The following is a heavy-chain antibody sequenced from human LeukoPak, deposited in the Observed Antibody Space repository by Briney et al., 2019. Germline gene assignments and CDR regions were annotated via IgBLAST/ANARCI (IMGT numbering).Heavy chain of an antibody. J-gene: IGHJ6*02. CDR2: IYSGGST. CDR1: GFTVSSNY. V-gene: IGHV3-66*01. Sequence: HPEGSLRLSCAASGFTVSSNYMSWVRQAPGKGLEWVSVIYSGGSTYYADSVKGRFTISRDNSKNTLYLQMNSLRAEDTAVYYCARDRRGWYCSGGSCYLPPDVWGQGTTVTVSS. CDR3: ARDRRGWYCSGGSCYLPPDV. D-gene: IGHD2-15*01.